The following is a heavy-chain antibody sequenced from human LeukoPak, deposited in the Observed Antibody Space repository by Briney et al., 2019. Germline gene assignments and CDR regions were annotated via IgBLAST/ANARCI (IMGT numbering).Heavy chain of an antibody. CDR2: IYYSGST. Sequence: SETLSLTCTVSGGSISSSSYYWGWIRQPPGKGLEWIGSIYYSGSTYYNPSLKSRVTISVDTSKNQFSLKLSSVTAADTAVYYCARDEFDRDFDIWGQGTMVTVSS. V-gene: IGHV4-39*07. D-gene: IGHD3-10*01. CDR3: ARDEFDRDFDI. CDR1: GGSISSSSYY. J-gene: IGHJ3*02.